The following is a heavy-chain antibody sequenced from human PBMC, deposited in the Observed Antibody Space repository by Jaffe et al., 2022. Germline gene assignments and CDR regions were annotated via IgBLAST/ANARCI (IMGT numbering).Heavy chain of an antibody. CDR1: GGSISSSSYY. J-gene: IGHJ6*03. Sequence: QLQLQESGPGLVKPSETLSLTCTVSGGSISSSSYYWGWIRQPPGKGLEWIGSIYYSGSTYYNPSLKSRVTISVDTSKNQFSLKLSSVTAADTAVYYCASFDYGDFPGYYYYMDVWGKGTTVTVSS. V-gene: IGHV4-39*01. D-gene: IGHD4-17*01. CDR2: IYYSGST. CDR3: ASFDYGDFPGYYYYMDV.